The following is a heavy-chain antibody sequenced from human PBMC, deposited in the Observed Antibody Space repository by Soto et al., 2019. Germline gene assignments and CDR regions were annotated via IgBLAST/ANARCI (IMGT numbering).Heavy chain of an antibody. CDR2: ISEGGGTI. CDR1: GSTFSSYE. D-gene: IGHD4-17*01. Sequence: GGSLRLSCVASGSTFSSYEMNWVRQAPGKGLEWVSYISEGGGTIHYAGSVKGRFTISRNNAKNSLYLQMNSLRAEDTATYYCARNKGDYEVYWGQGTLGT. V-gene: IGHV3-48*03. CDR3: ARNKGDYEVY. J-gene: IGHJ4*02.